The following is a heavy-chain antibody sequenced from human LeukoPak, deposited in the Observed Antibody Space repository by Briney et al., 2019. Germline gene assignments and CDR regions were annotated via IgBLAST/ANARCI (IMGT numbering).Heavy chain of an antibody. V-gene: IGHV1-2*02. CDR1: GYTFTGYY. J-gene: IGHJ4*02. CDR2: INPNSGGT. CDR3: ARDPYDFWSGYHFDY. Sequence: EASVKVSCKASGYTFTGYYMHWVRQAPGQGLEWMGWINPNSGGTNYAQKFQGRVTMTRDTSISTAYMELSRLRSDDTAVYYCARDPYDFWSGYHFDYWGQGTLVTVSS. D-gene: IGHD3-3*01.